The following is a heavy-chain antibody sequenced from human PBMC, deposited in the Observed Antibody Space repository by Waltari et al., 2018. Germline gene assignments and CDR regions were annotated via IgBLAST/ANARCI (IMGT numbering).Heavy chain of an antibody. J-gene: IGHJ6*02. Sequence: EXXXLESGGXFVQXGDSLRLSXSGSGFRFSNFWMHWVRQAPGKGLVWVXLXSDDGTSVNYXDSVKGRFTISRDNAXNTLYLQMKRLRVEDTAXYYCARLAPXTXRXPVPVRHYYYGXDVWGQGXTVTVSS. V-gene: IGHV3-74*01. CDR3: ARLAPXTXRXPVPVRHYYYGXDV. CDR2: XSDDGTSV. D-gene: IGHD3-10*01. CDR1: GFRFSNFW.